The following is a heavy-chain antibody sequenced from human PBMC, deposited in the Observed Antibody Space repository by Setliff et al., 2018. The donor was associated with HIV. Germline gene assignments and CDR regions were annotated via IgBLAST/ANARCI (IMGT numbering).Heavy chain of an antibody. V-gene: IGHV4-59*12. J-gene: IGHJ3*02. D-gene: IGHD3-3*01. Sequence: SETLSLTCTVSSDSISPYYWSWIRQPPGRGLEWIGFIYYSGSTNYSPSLKSRVTISVDPSKNHFSLNLSSVTAADTAVYYCARAGPSLLQFLEWLPRAFDIWGQGTMVTVSS. CDR1: SDSISPYY. CDR2: IYYSGST. CDR3: ARAGPSLLQFLEWLPRAFDI.